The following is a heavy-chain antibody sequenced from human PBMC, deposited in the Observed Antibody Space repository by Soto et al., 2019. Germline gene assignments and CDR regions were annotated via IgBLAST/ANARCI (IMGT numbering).Heavy chain of an antibody. V-gene: IGHV1-69*01. Sequence: QVQLVQSGAEVKKPGSSVKVSCKASGGTFSSYAISWVRQAPGQGLEWMGGIIPIFGTANYAQKFQGRVTITADESTSTAYMELSSLRSEDTAVYYCAIXXMAXGPXXMIVVVKDYNWFDPWGQGTLVTVSS. J-gene: IGHJ5*02. CDR3: AIXXMAXGPXXMIVVVKDYNWFDP. CDR1: GGTFSSYA. D-gene: IGHD3-22*01. CDR2: IIPIFGTA.